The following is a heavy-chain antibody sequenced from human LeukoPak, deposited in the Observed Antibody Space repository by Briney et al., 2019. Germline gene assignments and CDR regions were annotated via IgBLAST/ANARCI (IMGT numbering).Heavy chain of an antibody. CDR1: GYTFTSYG. V-gene: IGHV1-69*13. CDR2: IIPIFGTA. CDR3: ARTGYSSGWYGYFQH. D-gene: IGHD6-19*01. J-gene: IGHJ1*01. Sequence: ASVKVSCKASGYTFTSYGISWVRQAPGQGLEWMGGIIPIFGTANYAQKFQGRVTITADESTSTAYMELSSLRSEDTAVYYCARTGYSSGWYGYFQHWGQGTLVTVSS.